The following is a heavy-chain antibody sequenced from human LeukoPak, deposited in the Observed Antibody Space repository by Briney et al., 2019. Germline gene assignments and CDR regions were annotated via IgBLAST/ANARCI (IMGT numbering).Heavy chain of an antibody. J-gene: IGHJ3*02. CDR3: ARQDYGDYVGDAFDI. CDR2: IYYSGST. CDR1: GGSISSYY. V-gene: IGHV4-59*08. Sequence: PSETLSLTCTVSGGSISSYYWSWIRQPPGKGLEWIGYIYYSGSTNYNPSLKSRVTISVDTSKNQFSLKLSSVTAADTAVYYCARQDYGDYVGDAFDIWGQGTVVTVSS. D-gene: IGHD4-17*01.